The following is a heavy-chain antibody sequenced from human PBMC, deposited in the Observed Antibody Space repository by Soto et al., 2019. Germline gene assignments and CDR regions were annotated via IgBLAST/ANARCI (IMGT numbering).Heavy chain of an antibody. Sequence: SETLSLTCTVSGGSISSSSYYWGWIRQPPGKGLEWIGSIYYSGSTYYNPSLKSRATMSIDTAGNQFSLKVSSVTVADTAVYYCARDLDGLHDDTSGPFPRPGWGQGTLVTVSS. CDR3: ARDLDGLHDDTSGPFPRPG. CDR1: GGSISSSSYY. V-gene: IGHV4-39*07. D-gene: IGHD3-22*01. J-gene: IGHJ1*01. CDR2: IYYSGST.